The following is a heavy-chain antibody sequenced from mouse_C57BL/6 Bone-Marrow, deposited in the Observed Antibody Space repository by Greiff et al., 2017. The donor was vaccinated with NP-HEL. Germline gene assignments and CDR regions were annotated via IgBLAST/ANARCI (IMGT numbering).Heavy chain of an antibody. D-gene: IGHD1-1*01. V-gene: IGHV1-53*01. CDR1: GYTFTSYW. CDR2: INPSNGGT. Sequence: QVQLKQPGTELVKPGASVKLSCKASGYTFTSYWMHWVKQRPGQGLEWIVNINPSNGGTNYNEKFKSKATLTVDKSSSTAYMQLSSLTSEDSAVYYCARSYYYGSSPYWYFDVWGTGTTVTVSS. CDR3: ARSYYYGSSPYWYFDV. J-gene: IGHJ1*03.